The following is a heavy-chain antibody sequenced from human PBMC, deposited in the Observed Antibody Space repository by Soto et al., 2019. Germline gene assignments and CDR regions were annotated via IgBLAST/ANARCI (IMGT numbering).Heavy chain of an antibody. Sequence: GESLKISCKGSAYSFSSYWIAWVRQMPGKGLEWMGIIYPGDSDARYSPSFQGQVTVSADKSISTAYLQWSSLKASDTAMYFCARRAAQGTQHVFAYWGQGTLVTVSS. CDR1: AYSFSSYW. CDR3: ARRAAQGTQHVFAY. J-gene: IGHJ4*02. D-gene: IGHD6-13*01. CDR2: IYPGDSDA. V-gene: IGHV5-51*01.